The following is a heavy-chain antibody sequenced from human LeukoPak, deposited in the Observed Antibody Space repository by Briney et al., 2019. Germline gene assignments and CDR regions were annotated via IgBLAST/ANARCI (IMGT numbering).Heavy chain of an antibody. CDR2: IIPIFGTA. V-gene: IGHV1-69*06. Sequence: SVNVSCKASVGTFSSYGISWVRQAPGQGLEWMGRIIPIFGTANYAQKFQGRVTITADKSTSTAYMELSSLRSEDTAVYYCAVSSSSYWFDPWGQGTLVTVSS. D-gene: IGHD6-6*01. CDR1: VGTFSSYG. J-gene: IGHJ5*02. CDR3: AVSSSSYWFDP.